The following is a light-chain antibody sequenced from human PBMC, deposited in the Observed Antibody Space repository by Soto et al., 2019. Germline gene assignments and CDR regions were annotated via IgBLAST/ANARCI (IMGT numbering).Light chain of an antibody. V-gene: IGKV1-9*01. Sequence: DIQLTQSPPFLSASVGDTVTITCRASQAIRNFVAWHQQKPGKAPKVLIVAASTLLSGVPSRFSGSGSGTEFTLTINSLQPEDFATYYCQEVDSHPYTFGQGTRLEIK. J-gene: IGKJ2*01. CDR3: QEVDSHPYT. CDR1: QAIRNF. CDR2: AAS.